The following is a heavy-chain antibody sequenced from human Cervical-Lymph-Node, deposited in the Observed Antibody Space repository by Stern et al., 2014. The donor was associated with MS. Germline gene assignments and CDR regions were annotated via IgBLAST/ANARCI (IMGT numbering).Heavy chain of an antibody. CDR2: LIAGNGQT. J-gene: IGHJ4*02. Sequence: VQLVESGAEVKKPGASVKVSCKASGYTFTDYAIHWVRQAPGQGLEWMGWLIAGNGQTTSSRPVQDRINMTTDTSASTAYMELSGLRSGDTAVYYCTTNYHYWGQGTLVTVSS. V-gene: IGHV1-3*01. D-gene: IGHD1-14*01. CDR1: GYTFTDYA. CDR3: TTNYHY.